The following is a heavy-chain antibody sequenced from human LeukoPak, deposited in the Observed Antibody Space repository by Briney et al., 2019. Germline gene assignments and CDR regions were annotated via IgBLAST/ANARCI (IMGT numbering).Heavy chain of an antibody. CDR3: ARDLTMVRTMLGY. J-gene: IGHJ4*02. V-gene: IGHV4-39*02. Sequence: PSETLSLTCTVSGGSISSSSYYWGWIRQPPGKGLEWIGSIYYSGSTYYNPSLKSRVTISVDTSKNQFSLKLSSVTAADTAVYYCARDLTMVRTMLGYWGQGTLVTVSS. CDR2: IYYSGST. CDR1: GGSISSSSYY. D-gene: IGHD3-10*01.